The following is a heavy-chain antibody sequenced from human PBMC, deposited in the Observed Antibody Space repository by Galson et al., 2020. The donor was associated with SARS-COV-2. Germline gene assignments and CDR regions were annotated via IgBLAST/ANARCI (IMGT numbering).Heavy chain of an antibody. CDR2: IWYDGSNK. V-gene: IGHV3-33*01. D-gene: IGHD5-12*01. CDR3: AREDTIVATSAFDI. Sequence: GESLKISCAASGFTFSSYGMHWVRQATGKGLEWVAVIWYDGSNKYYADSVKGRVTISRDNSKNTLYLQMNSLRAEDTAVYYCAREDTIVATSAFDIWGQGTMVTVSS. CDR1: GFTFSSYG. J-gene: IGHJ3*02.